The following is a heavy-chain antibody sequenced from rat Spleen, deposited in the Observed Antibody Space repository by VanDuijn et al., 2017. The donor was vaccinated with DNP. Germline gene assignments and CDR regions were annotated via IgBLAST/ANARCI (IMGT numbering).Heavy chain of an antibody. V-gene: IGHV5-7*01. CDR2: ISYDGRST. CDR1: GFTFSDYN. J-gene: IGHJ4*01. D-gene: IGHD1-5*01. Sequence: EVQLVESGGGLVQPGRSLKLSCAASGFTFSDYNMAWVRQAPKKGLEWVATISYDGRSTDYRDSVKGRFTTSRDNTKSTLYLQMDSLRSEETATYYCARHGEVHLRYAMDAWGQGTSVTVSS. CDR3: ARHGEVHLRYAMDA.